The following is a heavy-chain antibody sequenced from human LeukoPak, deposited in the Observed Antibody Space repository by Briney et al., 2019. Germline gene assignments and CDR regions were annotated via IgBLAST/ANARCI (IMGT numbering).Heavy chain of an antibody. CDR1: GGTFSSYA. Sequence: SVKVSCKASGGTFSSYAISWVRQAPGQGLEWMGRIIPILGTANYAQKFQGRVTITADKSTSTAYMELSSLRSEDTAVYYCARDGSHGQFDPWGQGTLVTVSS. J-gene: IGHJ5*02. D-gene: IGHD1-26*01. CDR2: IIPILGTA. V-gene: IGHV1-69*04. CDR3: ARDGSHGQFDP.